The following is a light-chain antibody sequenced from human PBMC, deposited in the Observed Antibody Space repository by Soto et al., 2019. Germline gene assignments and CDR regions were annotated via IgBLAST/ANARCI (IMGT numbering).Light chain of an antibody. J-gene: IGKJ1*01. Sequence: EIVMTQSPATLSLSPGERATLSCRASESVSNNLAWYQQKAGQAPRLLIYGASTRATGIPARFSGSGSGTEFTLTISSLQSEDFGVYYCQQYSIWRTFGQGTKVDIK. CDR3: QQYSIWRT. CDR2: GAS. CDR1: ESVSNN. V-gene: IGKV3-15*01.